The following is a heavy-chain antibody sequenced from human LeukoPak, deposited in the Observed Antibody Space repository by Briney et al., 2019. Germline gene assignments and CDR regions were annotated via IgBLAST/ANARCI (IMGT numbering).Heavy chain of an antibody. CDR1: GFTFSSYN. V-gene: IGHV3-48*02. Sequence: GGSLRLSCAAPGFTFSSYNMNWVRQAPGKGLEWVSDISSSGSTIYFADFVKGRFTISRDNAKNSLYLQMNSLRDEDTAVYYCARLEYYYVSGNYYKLFDYWGQGTLVTVCS. D-gene: IGHD3-10*01. CDR2: ISSSGSTI. CDR3: ARLEYYYVSGNYYKLFDY. J-gene: IGHJ4*02.